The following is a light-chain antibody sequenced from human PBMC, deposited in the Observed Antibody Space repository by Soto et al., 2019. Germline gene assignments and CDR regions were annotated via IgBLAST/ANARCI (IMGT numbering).Light chain of an antibody. J-gene: IGLJ2*01. V-gene: IGLV2-14*01. CDR2: DVS. Sequence: QSVLTQPASVSGSPGQSITISCTGTSSDVGGYKYVSWYQQHPGKAPKLVIYDVSNRPSGVCNRVSGSKSSNTASLTISGLQAEDEADYYCSSYTSSSVVFGGGTKLTVL. CDR3: SSYTSSSVV. CDR1: SSDVGGYKY.